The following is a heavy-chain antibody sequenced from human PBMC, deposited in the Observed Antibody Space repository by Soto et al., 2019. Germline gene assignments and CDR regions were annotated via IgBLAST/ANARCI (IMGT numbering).Heavy chain of an antibody. CDR3: ARDGMTTGDT. V-gene: IGHV4-4*07. D-gene: IGHD2-21*02. CDR2: VFSSVSA. CDR1: GVSVRSYT. J-gene: IGHJ4*02. Sequence: LSLTCIVSGVSVRSYTWSWVRQPANKGLEWIGRVFSSVSATYNPSLKSRVTITMDTPENRISLKLDSVTAADAGVYYCARDGMTTGDTWGPGTAVTVSS.